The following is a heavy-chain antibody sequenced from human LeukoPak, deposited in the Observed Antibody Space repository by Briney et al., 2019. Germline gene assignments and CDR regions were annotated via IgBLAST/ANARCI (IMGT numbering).Heavy chain of an antibody. V-gene: IGHV1-8*01. CDR1: GYTFTSCD. Sequence: ASVKVSYKASGYTFTSCDINWVRQATGQGLEWMGWMNPNSGNTGYAQKFQGRVTMTRNTSISTAYMELSSLRSEDTAVYYCARLLADCYGSGSYSDYWGQGTLVTVSS. CDR3: ARLLADCYGSGSYSDY. J-gene: IGHJ4*02. CDR2: MNPNSGNT. D-gene: IGHD3-10*01.